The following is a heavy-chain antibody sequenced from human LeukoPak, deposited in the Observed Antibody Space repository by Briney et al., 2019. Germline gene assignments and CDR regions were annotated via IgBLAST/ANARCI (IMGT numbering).Heavy chain of an antibody. D-gene: IGHD6-19*01. CDR3: ARAGGWAREDYKGDAFDI. Sequence: ASVNVSCKASGYTFTNYGISWVRQAPGQGLEWMGWISAYNGNSNYAQKLQDRVTMTTDTSTTTAYMDLRSLISDDTAVYYCARAGGWAREDYKGDAFDIWGQGTMVTVSS. CDR2: ISAYNGNS. CDR1: GYTFTNYG. J-gene: IGHJ3*02. V-gene: IGHV1-18*01.